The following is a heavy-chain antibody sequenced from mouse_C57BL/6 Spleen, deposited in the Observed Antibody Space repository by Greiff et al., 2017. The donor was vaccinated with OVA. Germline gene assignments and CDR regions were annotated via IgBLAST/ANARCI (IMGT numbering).Heavy chain of an antibody. CDR3: ARSDYGKEYYFDY. CDR2: IDPSDSET. D-gene: IGHD2-1*01. J-gene: IGHJ2*01. CDR1: GYTFTSYW. V-gene: IGHV1-52*01. Sequence: QVQLKQPGAELVRPGSSVKLSCKASGYTFTSYWMHWVKQRPIQGLEWIGNIDPSDSETHYNQKFKDKATLTVDKSSSTAYMQLSSLTSEDSAVYYCARSDYGKEYYFDYWGQGTTLTVSS.